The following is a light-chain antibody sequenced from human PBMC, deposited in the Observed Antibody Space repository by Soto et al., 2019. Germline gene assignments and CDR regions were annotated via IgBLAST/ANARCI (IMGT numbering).Light chain of an antibody. CDR3: SSYAGSNNFCV. J-gene: IGLJ1*01. CDR2: EVS. Sequence: LTQPPSASGSPGQSVTISCTGTSSDVGGYNYVSWYQQHPGKAPKLMIYEVSKRPSGVPDRFSGSKSGDTASLTVSGLQAEDEADYYCSSYAGSNNFCVFGTGTKVTVL. V-gene: IGLV2-8*01. CDR1: SSDVGGYNY.